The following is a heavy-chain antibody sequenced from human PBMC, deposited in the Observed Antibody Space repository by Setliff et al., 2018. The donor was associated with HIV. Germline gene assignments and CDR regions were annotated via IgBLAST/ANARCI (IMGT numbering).Heavy chain of an antibody. CDR1: GFTFSDYS. CDR2: IGGRFDT. V-gene: IGHV3-23*03. D-gene: IGHD3-22*01. J-gene: IGHJ4*02. Sequence: PGGSLRLSCAASGFTFSDYSMNWVRQAPGKGLGWVSFIGGRFDTYYADSVKGRFTISRDNSKNTLYLQMNSLRAEDTAVYYCAKETFYYDSSGYWPEPGYYFDYWGQGTLVTVSS. CDR3: AKETFYYDSSGYWPEPGYYFDY.